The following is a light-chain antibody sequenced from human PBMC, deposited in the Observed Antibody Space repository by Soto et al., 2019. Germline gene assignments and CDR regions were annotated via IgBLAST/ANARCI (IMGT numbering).Light chain of an antibody. Sequence: QSVLTQPASVSGSPGQAITISCTGSSSDVGGYNHVTWYQQQPGKAPKLMIYEVNDRPSGVSDRFSGSKAGNTASLTISGLQAEDEAYYYCSSCRGSPPSYVFGTGTKLTVL. V-gene: IGLV2-14*01. CDR2: EVN. J-gene: IGLJ1*01. CDR3: SSCRGSPPSYV. CDR1: SSDVGGYNH.